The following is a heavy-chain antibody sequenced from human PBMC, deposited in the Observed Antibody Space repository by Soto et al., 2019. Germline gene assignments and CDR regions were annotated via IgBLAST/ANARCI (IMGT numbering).Heavy chain of an antibody. CDR3: ARGYCVGGSGYPSSVYYGMDV. D-gene: IGHD2-15*01. CDR2: INHSGST. CDR1: GGSFSGYY. J-gene: IGHJ6*02. V-gene: IGHV4-34*01. Sequence: SETLSLTCAVYGGSFSGYYWTWIRQPPGTGLEWIGEINHSGSTNYNPSLKSRVTISVDTSKNQFSLKLTSVTAADTAVYYCARGYCVGGSGYPSSVYYGMDVWGQGTTVTVSS.